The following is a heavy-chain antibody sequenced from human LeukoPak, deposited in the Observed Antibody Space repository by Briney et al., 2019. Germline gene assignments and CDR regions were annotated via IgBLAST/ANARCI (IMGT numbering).Heavy chain of an antibody. J-gene: IGHJ4*02. CDR2: IYYSGST. V-gene: IGHV4-39*07. D-gene: IGHD2-15*01. CDR3: ARDSYLAATLFDY. CDR1: GGSISSSSYY. Sequence: SETLSLTCTVSGGSISSSSYYWGWIRQPPGKGLEWIGSIYYSGSTYYNPSLKSRVTISVDTSKNQFSLKLSSVTAADTAVYYCARDSYLAATLFDYWGQGTLVTVSS.